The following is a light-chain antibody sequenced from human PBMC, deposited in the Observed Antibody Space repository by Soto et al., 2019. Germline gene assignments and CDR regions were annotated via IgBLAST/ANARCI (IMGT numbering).Light chain of an antibody. V-gene: IGKV3-15*01. J-gene: IGKJ2*01. CDR1: QSVGSN. Sequence: EIVMTQSPVTLSVSPGERAALSCRASQSVGSNFAWYQQRPGQAPRVLIYGTSTRATGVPARFSGSGSGTDFTLTISSLQSEDFAVYYCQQYNNWPYTFGQGTRLEI. CDR3: QQYNNWPYT. CDR2: GTS.